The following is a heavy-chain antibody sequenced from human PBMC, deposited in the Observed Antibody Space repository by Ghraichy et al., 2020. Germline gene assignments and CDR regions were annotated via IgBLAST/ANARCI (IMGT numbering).Heavy chain of an antibody. Sequence: GGSLRLSCAASGFTFSNYAMSWVRQAPGKGLEWVSVISGSGGDTYYADSVKGRFTSSRDNSKNTVYLQMNSLRAEDTAVYYCAKVGGRVGSQGPLEYWGQGTLVTVSS. D-gene: IGHD2-8*02. J-gene: IGHJ4*02. CDR3: AKVGGRVGSQGPLEY. V-gene: IGHV3-23*01. CDR2: ISGSGGDT. CDR1: GFTFSNYA.